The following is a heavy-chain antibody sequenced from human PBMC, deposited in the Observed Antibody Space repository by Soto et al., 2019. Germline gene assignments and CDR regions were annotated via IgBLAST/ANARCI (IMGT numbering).Heavy chain of an antibody. D-gene: IGHD3-16*01. CDR3: VRHAFTMDRGPFDP. Sequence: GASVKVSCKASGGTFSSYAISWVRQAPGQGLEWMGGIIPIFGTANYAQKFQGRVTITADESTSTAYMELSSLRSEDTAIYYCVRHAFTMDRGPFDPWGQGTQVTVSS. CDR2: IIPIFGTA. J-gene: IGHJ5*02. CDR1: GGTFSSYA. V-gene: IGHV1-69*13.